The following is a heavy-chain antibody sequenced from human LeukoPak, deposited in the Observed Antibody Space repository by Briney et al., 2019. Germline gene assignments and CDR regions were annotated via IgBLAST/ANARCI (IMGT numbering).Heavy chain of an antibody. V-gene: IGHV3-30*02. D-gene: IGHD2-2*01. CDR2: IRYDGSNK. CDR1: GFTFSSYG. CDR3: AKGKGYCSSTSCPVHFDY. J-gene: IGHJ4*02. Sequence: GGSLRLSCVASGFTFSSYGIHWVRQAPGKGLEWVAFIRYDGSNKYYADSVKGRLTISRDNSKNALYLQMNSLRAEDTAVYYCAKGKGYCSSTSCPVHFDYWGQGTLVTVSS.